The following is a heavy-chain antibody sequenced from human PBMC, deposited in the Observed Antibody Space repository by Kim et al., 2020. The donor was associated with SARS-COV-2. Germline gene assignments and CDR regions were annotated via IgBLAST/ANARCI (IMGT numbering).Heavy chain of an antibody. J-gene: IGHJ6*03. V-gene: IGHV3-49*04. D-gene: IGHD3-10*01. CDR3: TIAHYIGRWAYYYYYYMDV. Sequence: GGSLRLSCTASGFTFGDYAMSWVRQAPGKGLEWVGFIRSKAYGGTTEYAASVKGRFTISRDDSKSIAYLQMNILKTEDTAVYYCTIAHYIGRWAYYYYYYMDVWGKATTVTVSS. CDR1: GFTFGDYA. CDR2: IRSKAYGGTT.